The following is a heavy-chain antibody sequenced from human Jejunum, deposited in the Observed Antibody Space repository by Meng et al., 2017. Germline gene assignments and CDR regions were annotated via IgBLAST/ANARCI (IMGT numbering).Heavy chain of an antibody. CDR3: AKNNWFDP. CDR2: ISHSGDT. J-gene: IGHJ5*02. Sequence: QVQLQQWGAGLLKPSETLSLTCVVSGGSFSSYYWSWIRQPPGKGLGWIGEISHSGDTKYNPSLMSRVTISADTSKNQFSLKLTSVTAADTAVYYCAKNNWFDPWGQGTLVTVSS. V-gene: IGHV4-34*01. CDR1: GGSFSSYY.